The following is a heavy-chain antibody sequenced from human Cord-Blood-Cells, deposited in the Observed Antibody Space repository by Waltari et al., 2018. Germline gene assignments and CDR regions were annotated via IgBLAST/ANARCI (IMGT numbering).Heavy chain of an antibody. CDR3: ARADSSSWYDAFDI. J-gene: IGHJ3*02. CDR1: GGSISSSSYY. Sequence: QLQLQESGPGLVKPSETLSLTCTVSGGSISSSSYYWGWIRQPPGKGLEWIGSIYYSGDTYYNPSLKSLVSISVDTSKHQFSLKLSSVTAADTAVYYCARADSSSWYDAFDIWGQGTMVTVSS. CDR2: IYYSGDT. V-gene: IGHV4-39*01. D-gene: IGHD6-13*01.